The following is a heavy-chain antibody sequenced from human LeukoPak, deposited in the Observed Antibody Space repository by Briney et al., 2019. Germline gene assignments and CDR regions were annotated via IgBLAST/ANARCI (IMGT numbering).Heavy chain of an antibody. CDR2: VFHSGST. D-gene: IGHD1-26*01. CDR3: ARVKVGATFYYYAMDV. CDR1: GGSFSGYY. Sequence: PSETLSLTCAVYGGSFSGYYWSWLRQPPGKGLEWIGEVFHSGSTNYNPSLKSRVTISVDTSKSQFSLKLSSMTAADTAVYYCARVKVGATFYYYAMDVWGQGTTVTVSS. V-gene: IGHV4-34*12. J-gene: IGHJ6*02.